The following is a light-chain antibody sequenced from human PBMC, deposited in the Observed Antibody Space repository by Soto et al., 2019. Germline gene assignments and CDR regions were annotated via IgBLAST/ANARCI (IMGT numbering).Light chain of an antibody. CDR2: AAS. J-gene: IGKJ3*01. Sequence: AIRMTQSPSSFSASTGDRVTITCRASQGIRSYLAWYQQKPGKAPKLLIYAASTLQSGVPSRFSGSGSGTDFTLTISCLQSEDFATYYYQQYYSYPPYTFGPGTKVDIK. CDR3: QQYYSYPPYT. CDR1: QGIRSY. V-gene: IGKV1-8*01.